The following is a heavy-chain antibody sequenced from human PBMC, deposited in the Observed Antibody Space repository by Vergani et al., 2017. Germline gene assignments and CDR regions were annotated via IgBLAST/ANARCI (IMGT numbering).Heavy chain of an antibody. CDR2: IFPSGNS. J-gene: IGHJ5*02. V-gene: IGHV4-30-2*01. Sequence: QLQLQESGSGLVKPSQTLSLTCAVSGDSITNGGFSWNWIRQPPGKGPEWIGYIFPSGNSDYNPSLKNRVSISLDKSKNQFSLKLSSVTAADTAVYYCARYGYSSRSGNWFDPWGQGTLVTVSS. CDR3: ARYGYSSRSGNWFDP. CDR1: GDSITNGGFS. D-gene: IGHD6-13*01.